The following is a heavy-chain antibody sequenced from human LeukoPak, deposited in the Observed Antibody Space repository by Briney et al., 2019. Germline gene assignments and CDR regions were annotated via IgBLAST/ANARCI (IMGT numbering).Heavy chain of an antibody. Sequence: ASVKVSCKASGGTFSSYAISWVRQAPGQGLEWMGGIIPIFGTANYAQKFQGRVTITADESTSTAYMELSSLRSEDTAVYYCARVRGAVVVPAAQSAFDIWGQGTMVTVSS. J-gene: IGHJ3*02. CDR1: GGTFSSYA. CDR2: IIPIFGTA. CDR3: ARVRGAVVVPAAQSAFDI. D-gene: IGHD2-2*01. V-gene: IGHV1-69*13.